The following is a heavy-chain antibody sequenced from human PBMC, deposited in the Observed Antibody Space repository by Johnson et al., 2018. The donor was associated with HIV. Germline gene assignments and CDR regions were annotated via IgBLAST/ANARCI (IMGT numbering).Heavy chain of an antibody. J-gene: IGHJ3*02. CDR2: IWYDGSDK. CDR3: AKTGGGAALDS. V-gene: IGHV3-33*03. D-gene: IGHD3-16*01. Sequence: QMLLVESGGGVVQPGRSLRLSCTASGFTFSTYGMHWVRQAPGKGLEWVALIWYDGSDKYYADSVKGRFTISRDNSKNMLYLQMNSLRVDDTAVYYCAKTGGGAALDSWGQGTMVTVSS. CDR1: GFTFSTYG.